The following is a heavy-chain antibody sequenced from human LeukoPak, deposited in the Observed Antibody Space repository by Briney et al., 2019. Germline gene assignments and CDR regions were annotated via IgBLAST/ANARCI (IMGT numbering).Heavy chain of an antibody. J-gene: IGHJ3*02. D-gene: IGHD3-22*01. CDR3: ARGATMIVVVMVAFGI. V-gene: IGHV3-11*01. CDR2: ISSSGSTI. Sequence: GGSLRLSCAASGFTFSDYYMSWIRQAPGKGPEWVSYISSSGSTIYYADSVKGRFTISRDNAKNSLYLQMNSLRAEDTAVYYCARGATMIVVVMVAFGIWGQGTMVTVSS. CDR1: GFTFSDYY.